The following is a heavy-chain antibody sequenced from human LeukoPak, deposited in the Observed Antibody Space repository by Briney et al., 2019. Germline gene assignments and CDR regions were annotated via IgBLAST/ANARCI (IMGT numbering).Heavy chain of an antibody. CDR1: GGSFSGYY. Sequence: SETLSLTCAVYGGSFSGYYWSWIRQPPGKGLDWIGEINHSGSTNYNPSLKSRVTIAVDTSKNQFSLKLSSVTAADTAVYYCASSKVWQWPVDYWGQGTLVTVSS. V-gene: IGHV4-34*01. CDR3: ASSKVWQWPVDY. J-gene: IGHJ4*02. CDR2: INHSGST. D-gene: IGHD6-19*01.